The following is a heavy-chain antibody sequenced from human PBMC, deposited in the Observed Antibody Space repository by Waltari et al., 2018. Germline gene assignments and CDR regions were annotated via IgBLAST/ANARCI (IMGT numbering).Heavy chain of an antibody. Sequence: QVQLVQSGAEVKKPGASVKVSCKASGYTFTSYGLSWVRQAPGQGLEWMGWISAYNGNTNYAQKLQGRVTMTTDTSTSTAYMELRSLRSDDTAVYYCARDQGYYDSSGYYYYGMDVWGQGTTVTVSS. D-gene: IGHD3-22*01. CDR1: GYTFTSYG. J-gene: IGHJ6*02. V-gene: IGHV1-18*01. CDR2: ISAYNGNT. CDR3: ARDQGYYDSSGYYYYGMDV.